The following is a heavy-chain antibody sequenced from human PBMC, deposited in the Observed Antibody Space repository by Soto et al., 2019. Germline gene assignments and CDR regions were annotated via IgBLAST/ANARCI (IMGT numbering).Heavy chain of an antibody. CDR2: IKSDAYGGAI. J-gene: IGHJ4*02. Sequence: EVQLVESGGGLVKPGGSLRLSCAGSGFTFSNAWMSWVRRAPGKGLEWVGRIKSDAYGGAIDYAAPVKGRFTISRDDSKNPLFLQMNNLRAEDTAVYSGITTKGRLEPPTNDFWGQGPPVIVPS. CDR3: ITTKGRLEPPTNDF. CDR1: GFTFSNAW. V-gene: IGHV3-15*01. D-gene: IGHD2-8*01.